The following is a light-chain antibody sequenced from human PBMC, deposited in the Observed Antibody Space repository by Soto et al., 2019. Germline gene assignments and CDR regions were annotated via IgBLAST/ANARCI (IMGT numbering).Light chain of an antibody. CDR3: LQDDNLPPYS. J-gene: IGKJ2*03. CDR2: GTS. V-gene: IGKV3D-7*01. CDR1: QVVSSTY. Sequence: EIVLTQSPATLSLSPGDRATLSCRASQVVSSTYLSWYQQNPGQAPRLLIYGTSTRATGIPARFTGSGSGTDFTLTISSLQPEDFGVYYCLQDDNLPPYSFGQGTKLEIK.